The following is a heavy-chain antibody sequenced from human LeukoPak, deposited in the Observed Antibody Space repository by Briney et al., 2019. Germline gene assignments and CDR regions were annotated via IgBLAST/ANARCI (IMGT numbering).Heavy chain of an antibody. CDR2: INPSGGST. J-gene: IGHJ5*02. CDR3: ARWITIFGVVTPNHNWFDP. Sequence: ASVTVSFTASGYTFTIYYMHWVRQAPGQGLEWMGIINPSGGSTSYAQKFQGRVTMTRDTSTSTVYMELSSLRSEDTAVYYCARWITIFGVVTPNHNWFDPWGQGTLVTVSS. D-gene: IGHD3-3*01. CDR1: GYTFTIYY. V-gene: IGHV1-46*01.